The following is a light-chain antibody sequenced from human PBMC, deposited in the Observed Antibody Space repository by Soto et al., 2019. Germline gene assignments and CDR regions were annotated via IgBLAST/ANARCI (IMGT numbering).Light chain of an antibody. CDR3: SSYTTRNTEA. CDR1: SSDVGAFNY. V-gene: IGLV2-14*03. Sequence: SALTQPASVSGSPGQSITISCIGTSSDVGAFNYVSWYQHHPGKAPKLIIYDVTDRPSGVFNRFSASKSGNTASLTISGLQAEDEADYYCSSYTTRNTEAFGTGTKVTVL. J-gene: IGLJ1*01. CDR2: DVT.